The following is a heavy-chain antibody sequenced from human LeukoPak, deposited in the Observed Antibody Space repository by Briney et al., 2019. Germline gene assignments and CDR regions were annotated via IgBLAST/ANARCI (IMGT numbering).Heavy chain of an antibody. Sequence: ASVKVSCKASGYTFTSYYIHWVRQAPGQGLEWMGWINPNSGGTNYAQKFQGRVTMTRDTSISTAYMELSRLRSDDTAVYYCARDLVGATGTDVWGKGTTVTISS. D-gene: IGHD1-26*01. CDR2: INPNSGGT. CDR1: GYTFTSYY. J-gene: IGHJ6*04. CDR3: ARDLVGATGTDV. V-gene: IGHV1-2*02.